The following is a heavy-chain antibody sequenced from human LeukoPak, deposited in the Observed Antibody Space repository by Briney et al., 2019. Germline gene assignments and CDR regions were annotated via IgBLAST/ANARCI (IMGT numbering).Heavy chain of an antibody. J-gene: IGHJ3*02. D-gene: IGHD3-22*01. CDR1: GGTFSSYA. V-gene: IGHV1-69*05. Sequence: SVMVSCKASGGTFSSYAISWVRQAPGQGLEWMGGIIPIFGTANYAQKFQGRVTITTDESTSTAYMELSSLRSEDTAVYYCARDGSGYYSDAFDIWGQGTMVTVSS. CDR2: IIPIFGTA. CDR3: ARDGSGYYSDAFDI.